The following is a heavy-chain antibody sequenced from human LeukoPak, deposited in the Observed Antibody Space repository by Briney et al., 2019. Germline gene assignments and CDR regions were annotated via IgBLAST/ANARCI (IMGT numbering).Heavy chain of an antibody. D-gene: IGHD1-26*01. CDR2: IIPILGIA. CDR1: GGTFSSYA. Sequence: SVKVSCKASGGTFSSYAISWVRQAPGQGLEWMGRIIPILGIANYAQKFQGRVTITADKSTSTAYMELSSLRSEDTAVYYCARVAVGATYYFDYWGQGTLVTVSS. V-gene: IGHV1-69*04. CDR3: ARVAVGATYYFDY. J-gene: IGHJ4*02.